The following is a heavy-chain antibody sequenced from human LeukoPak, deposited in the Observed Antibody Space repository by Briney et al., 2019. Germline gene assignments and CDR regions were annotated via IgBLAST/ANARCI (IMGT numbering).Heavy chain of an antibody. CDR1: GYTFTGYY. J-gene: IGHJ5*02. V-gene: IGHV1-2*02. Sequence: GASVKVSCKASGYTFTGYYMHWVRQAPGQGLEWMGWINPNSGGTNYAQKFQGRVTMTRDTSISTAYMELSSLRSEDTAVYYCARPGAQNTVTTQGYWFDPWGQGTLVTVSS. CDR2: INPNSGGT. CDR3: ARPGAQNTVTTQGYWFDP. D-gene: IGHD4-17*01.